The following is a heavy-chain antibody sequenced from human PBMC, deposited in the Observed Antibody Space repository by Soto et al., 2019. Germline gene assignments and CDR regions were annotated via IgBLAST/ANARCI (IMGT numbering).Heavy chain of an antibody. CDR3: ARPNGAYSNDFDY. J-gene: IGHJ4*02. D-gene: IGHD2-15*01. CDR1: RFTVSSYS. CDR2: IGGSSGHI. Sequence: EVQLVESGGGLVKPGGSLRLSCAASRFTVSSYSMVWVLQAPEKGLEWVSSIGGSSGHIYYADSLKGRFTISRDNAKNSLYLQMNSLRVDDTAVYYCARPNGAYSNDFDYWGQGTLVTVSS. V-gene: IGHV3-21*01.